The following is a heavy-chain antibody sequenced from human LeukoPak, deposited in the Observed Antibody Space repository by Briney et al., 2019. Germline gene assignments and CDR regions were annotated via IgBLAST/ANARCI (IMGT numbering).Heavy chain of an antibody. J-gene: IGHJ4*02. D-gene: IGHD1-26*01. V-gene: IGHV3-23*01. CDR2: ISGSGGST. CDR3: AKPNVGVPLQYFDS. Sequence: GGSLRLSCAASGVTFSSYALNWVRQAPGKGLGWVSGISGSGGSTYYADSVKGRFTISRDNSKNTLYLQMNSLRAEDTAVYYCAKPNVGVPLQYFDSWGQGTLVTVSS. CDR1: GVTFSSYA.